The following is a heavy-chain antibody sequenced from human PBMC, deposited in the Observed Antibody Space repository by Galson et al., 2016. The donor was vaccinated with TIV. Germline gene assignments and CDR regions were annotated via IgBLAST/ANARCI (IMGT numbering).Heavy chain of an antibody. CDR3: ARGPGYTYGYIFDY. V-gene: IGHV1-46*01. CDR2: VSTSGGTT. CDR1: GYIFTSWY. D-gene: IGHD5-18*01. J-gene: IGHJ4*02. Sequence: SVKVSCKASGYIFTSWYMHWVRQAPGQGLEWVEIVSTSGGTTSYAQKFQGRVAMTSDTSTSTVYMELNSLKSEDTAVYYCARGPGYTYGYIFDYWGQGTPVTVAS.